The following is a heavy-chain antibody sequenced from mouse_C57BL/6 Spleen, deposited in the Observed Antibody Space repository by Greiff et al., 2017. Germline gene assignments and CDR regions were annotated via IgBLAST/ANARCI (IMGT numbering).Heavy chain of an antibody. CDR1: GFTFSSYA. CDR3: TRGRGYGNYDY. Sequence: EVNVVESGEGLVKPGGSLKLSCAASGFTFSSYAMSWVRQTPEKRLEWVAYISSGGDYIYYADTVKGRFTISRDNARNTLYLQMSSLKSEDTAMYYCTRGRGYGNYDYWGQGTTLTVSS. CDR2: ISSGGDYI. J-gene: IGHJ2*01. D-gene: IGHD2-1*01. V-gene: IGHV5-9-1*02.